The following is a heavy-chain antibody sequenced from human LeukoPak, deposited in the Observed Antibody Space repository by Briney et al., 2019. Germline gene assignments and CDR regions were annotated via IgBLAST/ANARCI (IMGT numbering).Heavy chain of an antibody. D-gene: IGHD5-12*01. CDR3: ARGDGYAQRD. J-gene: IGHJ4*02. CDR1: GFTFSTYS. Sequence: PGGSLRLSCAASGFTFSTYSMNWVRQAPGKGLEWVSSISYGSSYIYYADSVKGRFTISRDNAKNTLYLQMNSLRVEDTAVYYCARGDGYAQRDWGQGTLVTVPS. CDR2: ISYGSSYI. V-gene: IGHV3-21*01.